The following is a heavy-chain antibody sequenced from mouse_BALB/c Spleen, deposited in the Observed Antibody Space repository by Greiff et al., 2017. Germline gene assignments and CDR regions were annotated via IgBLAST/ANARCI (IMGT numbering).Heavy chain of an antibody. Sequence: LQQPGSELVRPGASVKLSCKASGYTFTSYWMHWVKQRHGQGLEWIGNIYPGSGSTNYDEKFKSKGTLTVDTSSSTAYMLLSSLTSEDSAVYYCTRSSSYYRYDTWFAYWGQGTLVTVSA. V-gene: IGHV1S22*01. D-gene: IGHD2-14*01. CDR3: TRSSSYYRYDTWFAY. CDR1: GYTFTSYW. J-gene: IGHJ3*01. CDR2: IYPGSGST.